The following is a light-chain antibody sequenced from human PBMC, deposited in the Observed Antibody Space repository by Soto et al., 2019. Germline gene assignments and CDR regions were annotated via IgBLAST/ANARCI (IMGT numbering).Light chain of an antibody. V-gene: IGLV2-14*01. CDR1: SSDIGAFNY. Sequence: QSVLTQPASMSASPVQTITPSCTGTSSDIGAFNYVSWYQQHPGKAPKLIIYEVSNRPSGVSNRFSGSKSGNTASLSISGLQAEDEADYYCSSYTSSSTLVVFGGGSTVTVL. CDR2: EVS. J-gene: IGLJ2*01. CDR3: SSYTSSSTLVV.